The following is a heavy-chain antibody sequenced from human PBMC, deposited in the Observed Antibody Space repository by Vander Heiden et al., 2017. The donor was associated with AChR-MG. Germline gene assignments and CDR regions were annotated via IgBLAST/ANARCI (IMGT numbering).Heavy chain of an antibody. CDR2: ISGSGDGT. D-gene: IGHD1-7*01. V-gene: IGHV3-23*01. CDR3: AKMRGLELYNYGMDV. J-gene: IGHJ6*02. CDR1: GFIFNSYA. Sequence: EVQLLESGGGLVQTGGSLRLSWAASGFIFNSYAMSWVRQAPGKGLEWVSAISGSGDGTYYADSVKGRFTISRDNSKNTLYLQMHSLRDEDTAVYHCAKMRGLELYNYGMDVWGQGTKVTVSS.